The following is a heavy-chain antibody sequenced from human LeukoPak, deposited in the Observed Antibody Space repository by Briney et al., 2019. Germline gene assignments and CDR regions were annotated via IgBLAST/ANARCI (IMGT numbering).Heavy chain of an antibody. J-gene: IGHJ5*02. V-gene: IGHV4-4*07. CDR1: GGSLSGDY. Sequence: SETLSLTRSVTGGSLSGDYWNWIRQPAGKGLEWIGRIYSSGSTNFNPSLKSRVTMSVDTSSNQFSLKIYSVTAADTAVYYCARGSGNDYYGSGPIDKWFDPWGQGTLVTVSS. CDR2: IYSSGST. D-gene: IGHD3-10*01. CDR3: ARGSGNDYYGSGPIDKWFDP.